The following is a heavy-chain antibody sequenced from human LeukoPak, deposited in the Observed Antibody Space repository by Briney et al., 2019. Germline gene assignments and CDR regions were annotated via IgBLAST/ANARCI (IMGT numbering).Heavy chain of an antibody. D-gene: IGHD5-12*01. Sequence: PSETLSLTCAVYGGSFSGYYWSWIRQPPGKGLEWIGEINHSGSTNYNPSLKSRVTISVDTSKNQFSLKLSSVTAADTAVYYCARGWLYFDYWGRGTLVTVSS. J-gene: IGHJ4*02. CDR3: ARGWLYFDY. CDR1: GGSFSGYY. V-gene: IGHV4-34*01. CDR2: INHSGST.